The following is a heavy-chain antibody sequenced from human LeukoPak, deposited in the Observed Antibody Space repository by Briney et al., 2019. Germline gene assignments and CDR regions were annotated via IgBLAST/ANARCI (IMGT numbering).Heavy chain of an antibody. J-gene: IGHJ4*02. Sequence: GESLKISCKGSGFNFSKYWIGWVRQMPGRGLEWMGVIYPGDSHARYSPSFQGQVTISADKSISTAYPQWSSLKASDTAMYYCARQKGGAPPDYWGQGTLVTVSS. CDR3: ARQKGGAPPDY. V-gene: IGHV5-51*01. D-gene: IGHD1-26*01. CDR1: GFNFSKYW. CDR2: IYPGDSHA.